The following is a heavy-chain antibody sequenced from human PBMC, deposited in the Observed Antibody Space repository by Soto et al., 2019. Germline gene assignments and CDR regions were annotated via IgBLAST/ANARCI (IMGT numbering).Heavy chain of an antibody. Sequence: PSETLSLTCTVSGDSMSNTNWWSWVRQPPGKGLEWIGEIYHSGSTNYNPSFKSRVTISVDKSKNQFSLNLTSVTAADTAVYYCAKRTLRRLRFVETHWGQGTLVT. J-gene: IGHJ4*02. D-gene: IGHD3-3*01. V-gene: IGHV4-4*02. CDR1: GDSMSNTNW. CDR3: AKRTLRRLRFVETH. CDR2: IYHSGST.